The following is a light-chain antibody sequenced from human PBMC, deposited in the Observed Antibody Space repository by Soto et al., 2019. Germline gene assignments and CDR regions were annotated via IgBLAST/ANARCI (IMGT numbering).Light chain of an antibody. Sequence: DIQLTQSPSFLSASVGDIVTITCRASQGISSYLAWYQQKPGEVPKFLIYAASALQSGVPSRFSGSGSGTDFTLTISSLQPEDVAIYYCQNYNSAPITFGGGTKVDIK. CDR1: QGISSY. V-gene: IGKV1-27*01. J-gene: IGKJ4*01. CDR3: QNYNSAPIT. CDR2: AAS.